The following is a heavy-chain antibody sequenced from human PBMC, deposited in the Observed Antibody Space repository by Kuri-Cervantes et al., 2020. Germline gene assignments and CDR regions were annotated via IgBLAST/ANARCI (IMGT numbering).Heavy chain of an antibody. CDR1: GGSFSGYY. D-gene: IGHD6-19*01. Sequence: GSLRLSCAVYGGSFSGYYWSWIRQPPGKGLEWIGEINHSGSTNYNPSLKSRVTMSVDTSKNQFSLKLSSVTAADTAVYYCARVSVAGTIYYYYGMDVWGQETTVTVSS. J-gene: IGHJ6*02. CDR2: INHSGST. CDR3: ARVSVAGTIYYYYGMDV. V-gene: IGHV4-34*01.